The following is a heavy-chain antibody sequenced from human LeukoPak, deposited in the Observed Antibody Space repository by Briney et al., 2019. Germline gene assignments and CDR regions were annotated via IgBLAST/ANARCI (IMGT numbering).Heavy chain of an antibody. J-gene: IGHJ5*02. CDR1: GFTFDDYG. Sequence: PGGSLRLSFAASGFTFDDYGMSWVRQAPGKGLDWVSTIGLSGGTYYAESVKGRFTISRDNSKNTMYLQMNSLRDEDTAIYYCARLDYYVSGTYSRSHVSWGQGTLVIVSS. V-gene: IGHV3-23*01. CDR2: IGLSGGT. D-gene: IGHD3-10*01. CDR3: ARLDYYVSGTYSRSHVS.